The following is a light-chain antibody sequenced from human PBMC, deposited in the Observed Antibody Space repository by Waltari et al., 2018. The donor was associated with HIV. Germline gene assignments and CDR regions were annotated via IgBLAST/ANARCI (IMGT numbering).Light chain of an antibody. J-gene: IGLJ3*02. Sequence: SYVLTQPPSVSVAPGQTANITCGGDNIGSTSVHWYQQKPGQAPVLIGYDDSDRPSGIPERFSGSNSGNTATLTISRVEAGDEADYYCQVWDSSTDHVVFGGGTKLTVL. CDR3: QVWDSSTDHVV. V-gene: IGLV3-21*02. CDR2: DDS. CDR1: NIGSTS.